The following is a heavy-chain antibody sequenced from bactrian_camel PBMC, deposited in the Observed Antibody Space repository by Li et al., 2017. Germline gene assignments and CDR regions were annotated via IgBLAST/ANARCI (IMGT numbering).Heavy chain of an antibody. CDR2: IATGSGNT. J-gene: IGHJ4*01. CDR3: AADLFRVTACGAGYVPNFPY. V-gene: IGHV3S1*01. D-gene: IGHD2*01. CDR1: GYTYNRNC. Sequence: HVQLVESGGGSVQAGGSLRLSCAASGYTYNRNCMAWFRQAPGKEREGVARIATGSGNTYYADSVQGRFTISPDNEKNMVYLQMNDLKPEDTAMYYCAADLFRVTACGAGYVPNFPYRGRGTQVTVS.